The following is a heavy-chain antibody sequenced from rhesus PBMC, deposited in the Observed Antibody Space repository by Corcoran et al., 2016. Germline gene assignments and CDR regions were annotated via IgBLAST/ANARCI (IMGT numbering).Heavy chain of an antibody. CDR1: GFTFSSYA. V-gene: IGHV3-54*02. CDR3: ARSEYCSSTYCSSVVSIPYYFDY. J-gene: IGHJ4*01. Sequence: EVQLVESGGGLVQPGGSLRLSCAASGFTFSSYAIHWVRQAPGKGLEWVAVISNDGSKKNYRDYEKNRLTISRENSKDMLYLQMNNLKLEDTAVYYCARSEYCSSTYCSSVVSIPYYFDYWGQGVLVTVSS. D-gene: IGHD2-15*01. CDR2: ISNDGSKK.